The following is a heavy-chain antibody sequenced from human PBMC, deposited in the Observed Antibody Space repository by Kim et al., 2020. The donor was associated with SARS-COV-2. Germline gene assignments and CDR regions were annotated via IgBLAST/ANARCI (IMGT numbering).Heavy chain of an antibody. J-gene: IGHJ4*02. CDR2: IYYSGST. V-gene: IGHV4-39*01. CDR3: AIHHGDTPGSMGYFDY. CDR1: GGSISSSSYY. Sequence: SETLSLTCTVSGGSISSSSYYWGWIRQPPGKGLEWIGSIYYSGSTFYNPSLKSRLTISVDTSKNQFSLKLSSMTAADTAVYYCAIHHGDTPGSMGYFDYWGQGTLVTVSS. D-gene: IGHD4-17*01.